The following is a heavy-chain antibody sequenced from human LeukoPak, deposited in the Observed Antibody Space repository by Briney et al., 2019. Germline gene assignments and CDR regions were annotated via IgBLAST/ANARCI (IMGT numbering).Heavy chain of an antibody. CDR1: GYTFTGYY. J-gene: IGHJ4*02. Sequence: ASVKVSCKASGYTFTGYYIHWVRQAPGQGLEWMGWINTNSGNPTYAQGFTGRYVFSLDTSVSTAYLQISGLKADDTAVYYCGRDPKLGIRGYTYGYIDYWGQGTLVTVSS. CDR3: GRDPKLGIRGYTYGYIDY. D-gene: IGHD5-18*01. V-gene: IGHV7-4-1*02. CDR2: INTNSGNP.